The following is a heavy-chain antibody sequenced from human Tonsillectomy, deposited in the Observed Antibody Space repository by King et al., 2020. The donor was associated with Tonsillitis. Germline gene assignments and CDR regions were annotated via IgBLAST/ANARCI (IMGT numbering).Heavy chain of an antibody. CDR1: GFTFSSFA. CDR3: AKDQWRRATALSFDY. D-gene: IGHD1-26*01. CDR2: ISSSGGST. J-gene: IGHJ4*02. V-gene: IGHV3-23*04. Sequence: VQLVESGGGLVQPGGSLRLACAASGFTFSSFAMNWVRQAPGKGLEWVSAISSSGGSTYYADSVKGRFTISRDNSKNTRYLQMNSLRAEDTAVYHCAKDQWRRATALSFDYWGQGTLVTVSS.